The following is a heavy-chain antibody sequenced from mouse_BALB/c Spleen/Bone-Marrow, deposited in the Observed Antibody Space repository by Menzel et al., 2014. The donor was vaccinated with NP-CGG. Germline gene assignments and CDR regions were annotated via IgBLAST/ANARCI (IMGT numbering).Heavy chain of an antibody. J-gene: IGHJ2*01. CDR2: IDPANGNT. Sequence: EVQRVASGAGLVKPGASVKLSCTASGFNIKDTYMHWVKQRPEQGLEWIGRIDPANGNTKYDPKFQGKATITADTSSNTAYLQLSSLTSEDTAVYYRAGYDCEYYFDYWGQGAALTVSA. V-gene: IGHV14-3*02. CDR1: GFNIKDTY. D-gene: IGHD2-4*01. CDR3: AGYDCEYYFDY.